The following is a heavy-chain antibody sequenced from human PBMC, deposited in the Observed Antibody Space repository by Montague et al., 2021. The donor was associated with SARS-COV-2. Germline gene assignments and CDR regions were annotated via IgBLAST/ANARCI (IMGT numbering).Heavy chain of an antibody. V-gene: IGHV3-21*01. CDR1: GFTFSSYR. J-gene: IGHJ3*01. D-gene: IGHD5-24*01. CDR3: ARDFGYTTGYAFDV. Sequence: SLRLSCAASGFTFSSYRMNWVRQAPGKELEWVSSINTNSNYIYYANSVRGRFTISRDNAKNSLYLQMNSLRVEDTALYYCARDFGYTTGYAFDVWGQGTMVSVSS. CDR2: INTNSNYI.